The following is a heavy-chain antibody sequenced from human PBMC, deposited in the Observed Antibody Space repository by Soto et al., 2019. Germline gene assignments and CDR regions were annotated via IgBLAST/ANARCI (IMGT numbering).Heavy chain of an antibody. D-gene: IGHD3-10*02. CDR2: CNSESSI. CDR3: AISQDRGGRTMFIY. V-gene: IGHV3-9*01. J-gene: IGHJ4*02. CDR1: GFPIHDKA. Sequence: CLRLSSGVPGFPIHDKALPWGPHSPKKGLERASGCNSESSIGYSDSVKGRFTISRDNAENSLYLQMNSLRVEDTALYYCAISQDRGGRTMFIYWGQGTQVTVS.